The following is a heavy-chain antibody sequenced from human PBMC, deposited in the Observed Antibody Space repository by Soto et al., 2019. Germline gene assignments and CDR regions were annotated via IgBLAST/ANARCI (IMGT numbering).Heavy chain of an antibody. D-gene: IGHD3-22*01. Sequence: LSLTCTVSGGSISSGDYYWSWIRQPPGKGLEWIGYIYYSGSTYYNPSLKSRVTISVDTSKNQLSLKLSSVTAADTAVYYCASYYDSSGYYYVFDYWGQGTLVTVSS. CDR1: GGSISSGDYY. J-gene: IGHJ4*02. V-gene: IGHV4-30-4*01. CDR3: ASYYDSSGYYYVFDY. CDR2: IYYSGST.